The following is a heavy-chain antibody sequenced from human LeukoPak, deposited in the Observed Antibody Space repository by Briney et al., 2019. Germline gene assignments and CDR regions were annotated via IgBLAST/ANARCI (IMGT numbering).Heavy chain of an antibody. CDR1: GFTFSSYA. D-gene: IGHD6-13*01. V-gene: IGHV3-74*01. CDR3: ARARIAAPLLDY. J-gene: IGHJ4*02. Sequence: GGSLRLSCAASGFTFSSYAMSWVRQAPGKGLVWVSRIKSDGSSTSYADSVKGRFAISRDNAKNSLYLQMNSLRVEDTAVYFCARARIAAPLLDYWGQGSLVTVSS. CDR2: IKSDGSST.